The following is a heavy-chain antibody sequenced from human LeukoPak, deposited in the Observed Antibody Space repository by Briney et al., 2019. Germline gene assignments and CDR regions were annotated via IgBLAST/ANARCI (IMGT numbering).Heavy chain of an antibody. CDR2: IYYSGST. Sequence: PSETLSLTCTVSGGSINSYYWSWIRQPPGKGLEWIGYIYYSGSTNYNPSLKSRVTISVDTSKNQFSLKLSSVTAADTAVYYCARGYSGSYPGYWGQGTLVTVSS. J-gene: IGHJ4*02. V-gene: IGHV4-59*01. CDR1: GGSINSYY. D-gene: IGHD1-26*01. CDR3: ARGYSGSYPGY.